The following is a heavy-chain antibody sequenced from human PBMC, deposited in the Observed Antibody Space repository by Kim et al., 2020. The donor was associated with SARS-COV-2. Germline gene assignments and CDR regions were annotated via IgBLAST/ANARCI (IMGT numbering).Heavy chain of an antibody. CDR3: ARKYSSSWYSDY. D-gene: IGHD6-13*01. J-gene: IGHJ4*02. CDR1: GGSFSGYY. CDR2: INHSGST. V-gene: IGHV4-34*01. Sequence: SETLSLTCAVYGGSFSGYYWSWIRQPPGEGLEWIGEINHSGSTNYNPSLKSRVTISVDTSKNQFSLKLSSVTAADTAVYYCARKYSSSWYSDYWGQGTLV.